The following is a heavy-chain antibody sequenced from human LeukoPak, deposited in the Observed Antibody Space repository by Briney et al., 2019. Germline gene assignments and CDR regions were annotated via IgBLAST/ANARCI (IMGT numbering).Heavy chain of an antibody. V-gene: IGHV1-46*01. CDR3: ARDDYGDF. J-gene: IGHJ4*02. CDR2: INPSGGST. Sequence: SVNVSCKVSGHTLTELSMQWVRQAPGKGLEWMGIINPSGGSTRNAQKFQGRVTMTRDTSTSTVYMELSSLRSEDTAVYYCARDDYGDFWGQGTLVTVSS. CDR1: GHTLTELS.